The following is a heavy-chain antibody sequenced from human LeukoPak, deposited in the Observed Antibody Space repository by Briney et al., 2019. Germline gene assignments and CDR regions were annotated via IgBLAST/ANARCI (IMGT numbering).Heavy chain of an antibody. CDR1: GFTFSSYD. CDR3: AKGPYVSGTKRLGYYYYMDV. V-gene: IGHV3-30*02. J-gene: IGHJ6*03. Sequence: GGSLRLSCAASGFTFSSYDMHWVRQAPGKGLEWVAFMEYDGSIKYYADSVKGRFTISRDNSKNTLYLQMNSLRAEDTAVYYCAKGPYVSGTKRLGYYYYMDVWGKGTTVTISS. D-gene: IGHD6-19*01. CDR2: MEYDGSIK.